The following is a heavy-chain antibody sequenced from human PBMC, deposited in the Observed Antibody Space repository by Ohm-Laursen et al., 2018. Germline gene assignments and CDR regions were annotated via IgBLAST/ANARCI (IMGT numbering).Heavy chain of an antibody. J-gene: IGHJ4*02. CDR1: GGSISSYY. CDR3: ARDLSSGRGFDY. CDR2: IYYSGST. Sequence: SDTLSLTCTVSGGSISSYYWSWIRQPPGKGLEWIVYIYYSGSTNYNPSLKSRVTISVDTSKNQFSLKLSSVTAADTAVYYCARDLSSGRGFDYWGQGTLVTVSS. D-gene: IGHD5-12*01. V-gene: IGHV4-59*01.